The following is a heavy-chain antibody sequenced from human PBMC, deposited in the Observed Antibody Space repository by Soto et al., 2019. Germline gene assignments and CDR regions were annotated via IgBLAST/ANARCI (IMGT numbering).Heavy chain of an antibody. CDR1: GGSITDYY. V-gene: IGHV4-59*01. D-gene: IGHD3-16*01. J-gene: IGHJ2*01. CDR3: ARAFAGFGAYWYFDL. CDR2: GYHSVSI. Sequence: SETLSLTCTVSGGSITDYYWSWIRQPPGKALEWIGYGYHSVSIHYNPSLKTRVTISVDTSENQFSLRLSSVTAADTAVYYCARAFAGFGAYWYFDLCGRLTLFPVSS.